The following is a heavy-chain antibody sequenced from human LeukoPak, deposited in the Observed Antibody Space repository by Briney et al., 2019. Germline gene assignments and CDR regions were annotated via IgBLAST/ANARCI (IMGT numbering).Heavy chain of an antibody. CDR3: ARGVVPAALGYYFDY. CDR1: GGSISSGGYS. CDR2: IYHSGST. Sequence: SETLSLTCAVSGGSISSGGYSWSWIRQPPGKGLEWIGYIYHSGSTYYNPPLKSRVTISVDRSKNQFSLKLSSVTAADTAVYYCARGVVPAALGYYFDYWGQGTLVTVSS. J-gene: IGHJ4*02. D-gene: IGHD2-2*01. V-gene: IGHV4-30-2*01.